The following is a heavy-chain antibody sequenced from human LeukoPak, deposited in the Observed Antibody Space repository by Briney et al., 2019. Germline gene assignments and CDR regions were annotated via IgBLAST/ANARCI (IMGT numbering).Heavy chain of an antibody. Sequence: GGSLRLSCEASGFSVSSNYMSWVRQAPGKGLEWVSVFYASGGTFYTDSVKGRFTISRDNSRNTLYLQMNSLRAEDTAVYYCARVDSSGWPNYNWFDPWGQGTLVTVSS. D-gene: IGHD6-19*01. J-gene: IGHJ5*02. CDR1: GFSVSSNY. CDR3: ARVDSSGWPNYNWFDP. CDR2: FYASGGT. V-gene: IGHV3-66*01.